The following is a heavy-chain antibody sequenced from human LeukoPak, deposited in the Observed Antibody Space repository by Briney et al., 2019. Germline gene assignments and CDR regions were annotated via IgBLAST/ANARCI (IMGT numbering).Heavy chain of an antibody. Sequence: PGGSLRLSCAASGFTFSSYAMSWVRQAPGKGLEWVSAITGSGGSTYYADSVKGRFTISRDNSKNTLYLQMNNLRAEDTAVYYCASSTRSGTARSFGYWGQGTLVTVSS. D-gene: IGHD3-10*01. V-gene: IGHV3-23*01. CDR2: ITGSGGST. CDR1: GFTFSSYA. CDR3: ASSTRSGTARSFGY. J-gene: IGHJ4*02.